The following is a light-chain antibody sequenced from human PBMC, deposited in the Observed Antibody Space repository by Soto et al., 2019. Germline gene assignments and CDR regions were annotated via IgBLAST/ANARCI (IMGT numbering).Light chain of an antibody. CDR1: QSVTSRF. CDR2: GVS. J-gene: IGKJ1*01. CDR3: QQYDSSRT. V-gene: IGKV3-20*01. Sequence: EIVLTQSPGTLSLSPGERATLSCRASQSVTSRFLAWYQQKPAQPPRLLIYGVSSRAAGIPDRFSGSGSGTDFTLTITRLEPEDFAVYYCQQYDSSRTFGQGTKVE.